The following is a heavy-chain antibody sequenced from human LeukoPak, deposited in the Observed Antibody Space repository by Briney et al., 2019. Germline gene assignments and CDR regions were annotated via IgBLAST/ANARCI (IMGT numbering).Heavy chain of an antibody. CDR1: GFTFDDYA. CDR2: ISWNGDNI. J-gene: IGHJ4*02. D-gene: IGHD1-26*01. CDR3: TKGSGSHYYFDY. Sequence: GGSLRLSCAASGFTFDDYAMHWVRQAPGKGLEWVSGISWNGDNIGYADSVKGRFTISRDNAKNSLYLQMNGLRVEDTALYYCTKGSGSHYYFDYWGQGTLVTVSS. V-gene: IGHV3-9*01.